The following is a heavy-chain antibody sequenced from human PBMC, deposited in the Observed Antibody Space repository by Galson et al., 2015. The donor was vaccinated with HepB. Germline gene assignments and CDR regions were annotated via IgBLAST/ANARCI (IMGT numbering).Heavy chain of an antibody. V-gene: IGHV3-23*01. Sequence: SLRLSCAASGFTFSSYAMSWVRQAPGKGLEWVSAISGSGGSTYYADSVKGRFTISRDNSKNTLYLQMNSLRAEDTAVYYCAKGWYYDILTGYYRGLFDYWGQGTLVTVSS. J-gene: IGHJ4*02. CDR3: AKGWYYDILTGYYRGLFDY. D-gene: IGHD3-9*01. CDR1: GFTFSSYA. CDR2: ISGSGGST.